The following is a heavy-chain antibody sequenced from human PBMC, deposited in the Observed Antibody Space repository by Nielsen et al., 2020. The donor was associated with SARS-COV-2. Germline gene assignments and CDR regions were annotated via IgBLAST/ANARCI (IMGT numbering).Heavy chain of an antibody. J-gene: IGHJ4*02. CDR1: GYSFTSYW. Sequence: GGSLRLSCKGSGYSFTSYWIGWVRQMPGKGLEWMGIIYPGDSDTRYSPSFQGQVTISADKSISTAYLQWSSLKASNTAMYHCASWGNSSGYYDHWGQGTLVTVSS. CDR2: IYPGDSDT. D-gene: IGHD3-22*01. V-gene: IGHV5-51*01. CDR3: ASWGNSSGYYDH.